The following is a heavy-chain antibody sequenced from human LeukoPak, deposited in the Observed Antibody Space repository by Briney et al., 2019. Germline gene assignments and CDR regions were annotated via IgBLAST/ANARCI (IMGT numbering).Heavy chain of an antibody. CDR2: ISGSSSAI. D-gene: IGHD5-24*01. CDR1: GFTFSAYN. CDR3: VRDRTLGVRDGFILA. J-gene: IGHJ5*02. Sequence: GGSLRLSCAASGFTFSAYNMIWVRQAPGKGLEWLSYISGSSSAIYYADSVQGRFTISRDNAKNSLSLQMGSLRVEDTAVYYCVRDRTLGVRDGFILAWGQGTLVTVSP. V-gene: IGHV3-48*01.